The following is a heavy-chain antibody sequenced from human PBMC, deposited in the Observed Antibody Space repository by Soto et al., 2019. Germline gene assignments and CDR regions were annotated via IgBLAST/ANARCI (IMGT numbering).Heavy chain of an antibody. CDR2: ITGRSDNT. V-gene: IGHV3-23*01. D-gene: IGHD2-15*01. J-gene: IGHJ4*02. CDR1: GFTIRAYA. CDR3: SLGNSYYWDY. Sequence: DVQLLESGGDLVQPGGSLRLSCEVSGFTIRAYAMSWARRAPGKGLEWVAAITGRSDNTHYEESVKGRFTISRDDSKNTLHLQMNTLRVDDTAIYYCSLGNSYYWDYWGQGIQVTVSS.